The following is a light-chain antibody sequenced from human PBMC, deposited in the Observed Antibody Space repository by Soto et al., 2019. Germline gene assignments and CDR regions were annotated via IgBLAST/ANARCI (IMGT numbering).Light chain of an antibody. J-gene: IGKJ1*01. CDR2: GTS. Sequence: EIVLTQSPGTLSLSPGERATLSCRASQSVSSSYLAWYQQKPGQAPRLLIYGTSSRATAIPDRFSGSGSGTDFTLIFSRLEPEDFAVYYCQQYGSSSWTFGQGTKVEIK. CDR3: QQYGSSSWT. V-gene: IGKV3-20*01. CDR1: QSVSSSY.